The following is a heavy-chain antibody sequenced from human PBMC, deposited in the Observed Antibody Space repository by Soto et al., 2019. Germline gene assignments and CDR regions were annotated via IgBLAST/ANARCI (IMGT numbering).Heavy chain of an antibody. CDR2: ISAYSGNT. CDR1: GYTFTTYG. CDR3: ARVVKAGDYGDYGRYYFDY. D-gene: IGHD4-17*01. J-gene: IGHJ4*01. V-gene: IGHV1-18*04. Sequence: QVQLVQSGAEVKKPGASVKVSCKASGYTFTTYGITWVREAPGQGLEWMGWISAYSGNTNYAQQLQGRLTVTTDTATNPAYMDMRSLRSDVTAVYYCARVVKAGDYGDYGRYYFDYWGHGTLVTFSS.